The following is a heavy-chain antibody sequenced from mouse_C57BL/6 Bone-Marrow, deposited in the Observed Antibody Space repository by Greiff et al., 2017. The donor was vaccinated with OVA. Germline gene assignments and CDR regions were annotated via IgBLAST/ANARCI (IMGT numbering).Heavy chain of an antibody. V-gene: IGHV8-8*01. CDR3: ARGYYSNSSWFAY. Sequence: QVTLKQSGPGLLQPSPTLSLTCSFSGFSLNTFGMGVGWIRQPSGRGLEWLGHLWWDDDKYYNPVLKSRLIISKDTSKNQVFLKIANVDSADTAIYYCARGYYSNSSWFAYWGQGTLVTVSA. CDR1: GFSLNTFGMG. CDR2: LWWDDDK. J-gene: IGHJ3*01. D-gene: IGHD2-5*01.